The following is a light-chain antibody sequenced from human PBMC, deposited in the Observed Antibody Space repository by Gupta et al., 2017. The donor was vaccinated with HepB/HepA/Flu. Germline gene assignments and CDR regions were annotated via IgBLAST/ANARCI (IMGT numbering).Light chain of an antibody. CDR3: SSYTSSIL. V-gene: IGLV2-14*03. CDR2: DVS. J-gene: IGLJ2*01. Sequence: QSALTQPASVSRSPGQSITISCTGTSSDVGGYNYVSWYQQHPGKAPKLMIYDVSNGPSGVSNRFSGSKSGNTASLTISGLQAEDEADYYCSSYTSSILFGGGTKLTVL. CDR1: SSDVGGYNY.